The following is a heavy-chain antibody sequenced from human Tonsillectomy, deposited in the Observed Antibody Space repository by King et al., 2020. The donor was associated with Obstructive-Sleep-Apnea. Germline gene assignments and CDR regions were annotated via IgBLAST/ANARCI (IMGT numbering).Heavy chain of an antibody. Sequence: ITLKESGPTLVKPTQTLTLTCTFSGFSLSTTGVGVGWIRQPPGKALEWLALIYWDNDKRYSPSLKSRLTITKDTSKNQVVLTMTSVDTVDTATYYCAHRYYGAYSEYCQHWGQGTLVTVSS. V-gene: IGHV2-5*02. CDR1: GFSLSTTGVG. J-gene: IGHJ1*01. CDR3: AHRYYGAYSEYCQH. CDR2: IYWDNDK. D-gene: IGHD4/OR15-4a*01.